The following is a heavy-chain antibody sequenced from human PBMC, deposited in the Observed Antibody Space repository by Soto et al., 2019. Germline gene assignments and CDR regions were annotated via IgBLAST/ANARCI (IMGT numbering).Heavy chain of an antibody. D-gene: IGHD3-3*01. V-gene: IGHV4-31*03. CDR2: SNYSGST. Sequence: PSETLSLTCTVSGGSISSGGYYWSWIRQHPGKGLEWIGYSNYSGSTYYTPSLKRRVTISVDTSKNQFSLKLCSVSAADTAVYYCARTWSGYRTDYYYYGMDVWGRGTTVTVSS. CDR3: ARTWSGYRTDYYYYGMDV. CDR1: GGSISSGGYY. J-gene: IGHJ6*02.